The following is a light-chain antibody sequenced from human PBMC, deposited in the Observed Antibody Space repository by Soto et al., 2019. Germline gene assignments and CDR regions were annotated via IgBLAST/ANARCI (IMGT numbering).Light chain of an antibody. Sequence: QSVLTQPPSVSGAPGQRVTISCTGSSSNIGAGYDVHWYQQLPGTAPKLLIYGNSNRPSGVPDRFSGSKSGTSASLGITGLQAEDEADYYCQSYDSSLNASYVFGTGTKLTVL. V-gene: IGLV1-40*01. CDR2: GNS. CDR1: SSNIGAGYD. CDR3: QSYDSSLNASYV. J-gene: IGLJ1*01.